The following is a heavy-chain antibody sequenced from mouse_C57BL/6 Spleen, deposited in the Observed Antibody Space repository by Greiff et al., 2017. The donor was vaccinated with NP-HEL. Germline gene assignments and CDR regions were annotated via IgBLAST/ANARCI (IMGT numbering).Heavy chain of an antibody. D-gene: IGHD2-4*01. J-gene: IGHJ4*01. V-gene: IGHV5-9-1*02. CDR1: GFTFSSYA. Sequence: EVKLVESGEGLVKPGGSLKLSCAASGFTFSSYAMSWVRQTPEKRLEWVAYISSGGDYIYYADTVKGRFTISRDNARNTLYLQMSSLKSEDTAMYYCTRVGGLRRGAYYAMDYWGQGTSVTVSS. CDR3: TRVGGLRRGAYYAMDY. CDR2: ISSGGDYI.